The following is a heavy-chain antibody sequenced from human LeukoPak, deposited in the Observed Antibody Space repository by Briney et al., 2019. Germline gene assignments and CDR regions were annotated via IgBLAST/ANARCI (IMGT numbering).Heavy chain of an antibody. J-gene: IGHJ5*02. Sequence: GGSLRLSCAASGFTFDDYAMHWVRQAPGKGLEWVAFIRYDGSNKYYADSVKGRFTISRDNSKNTLYLQMNSLRAEDTAVYYCERITMALGQGTLVTVSS. D-gene: IGHD3-10*01. CDR1: GFTFDDYA. CDR2: IRYDGSNK. CDR3: ERITMA. V-gene: IGHV3-30*02.